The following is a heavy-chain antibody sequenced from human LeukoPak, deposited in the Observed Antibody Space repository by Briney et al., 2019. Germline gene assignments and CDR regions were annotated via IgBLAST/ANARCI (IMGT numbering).Heavy chain of an antibody. J-gene: IGHJ4*02. CDR2: ISYDGSNK. D-gene: IGHD3-10*01. CDR3: AKDPVLQGYGGSGIDY. Sequence: PGRSLRLSCAATGFTFSSYGMHWVRQAPGKGLEWVAVISYDGSNKYYADSVKGRFTISRDNSKNTLYLQMNSLRAEDTAVYYCAKDPVLQGYGGSGIDYWGQGTLVTVSS. V-gene: IGHV3-30*18. CDR1: GFTFSSYG.